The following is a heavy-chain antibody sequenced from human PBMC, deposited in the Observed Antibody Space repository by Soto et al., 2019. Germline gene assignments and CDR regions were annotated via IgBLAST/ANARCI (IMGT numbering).Heavy chain of an antibody. Sequence: QLQLQESGSGLVKPSQTLSLTCAVSGGSISSGGYSWIWIRQPPGKGLEWIGYIYHSVSTYYNPSLKSRVTISVDRSKTQFSLKLGSVTAADAAVYYCARGRGIQLWSPFDYWGKGTLVTVSS. D-gene: IGHD5-18*01. CDR2: IYHSVST. V-gene: IGHV4-30-2*01. CDR1: GGSISSGGYS. J-gene: IGHJ4*02. CDR3: ARGRGIQLWSPFDY.